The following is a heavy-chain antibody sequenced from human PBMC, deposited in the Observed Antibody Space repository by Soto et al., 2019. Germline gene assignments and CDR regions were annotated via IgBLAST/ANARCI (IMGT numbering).Heavy chain of an antibody. CDR1: GFTFSSYS. J-gene: IGHJ5*02. CDR2: ISSSSSYI. CDR3: ARLVATYWFDP. V-gene: IGHV3-21*01. Sequence: GGSLRLSCAASGFTFSSYSMNWVRQAPGKGLEWVSSISSSSSYIYYADSVKGRFTISRDNAKNSLYLQMNSLRAEDTAVYYCARLVATYWFDPWGQGTLVTVSS. D-gene: IGHD5-12*01.